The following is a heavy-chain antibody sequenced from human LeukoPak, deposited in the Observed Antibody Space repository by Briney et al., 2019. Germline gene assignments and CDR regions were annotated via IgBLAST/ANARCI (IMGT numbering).Heavy chain of an antibody. Sequence: GGSLKLSCAASGFTFSSYGMHWVRQAPGKGLEWVAVISYDGSNKYYADSVKGRFTISRDNSKNTLYLQMNSLRAEDTAVYYCAKDKLNYALVIRKNWFDPWGQGTLVTVSS. CDR3: AKDKLNYALVIRKNWFDP. D-gene: IGHD3-9*01. CDR1: GFTFSSYG. J-gene: IGHJ5*02. CDR2: ISYDGSNK. V-gene: IGHV3-30*18.